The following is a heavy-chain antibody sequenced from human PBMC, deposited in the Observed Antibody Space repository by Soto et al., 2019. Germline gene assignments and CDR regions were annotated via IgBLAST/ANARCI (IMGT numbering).Heavy chain of an antibody. J-gene: IGHJ4*02. Sequence: QVQLVQSGAEVKKPGASVKVSCRASGYTFTNYGISWVRQAPGQGLEWMGWISAHNGNTNYAQKLQGRVTMTTDTSPSTAYMELRSLRSDDTAVYYCVRARHYYESSGFFDYWGQGTLVTVSS. D-gene: IGHD3-22*01. CDR3: VRARHYYESSGFFDY. V-gene: IGHV1-18*04. CDR2: ISAHNGNT. CDR1: GYTFTNYG.